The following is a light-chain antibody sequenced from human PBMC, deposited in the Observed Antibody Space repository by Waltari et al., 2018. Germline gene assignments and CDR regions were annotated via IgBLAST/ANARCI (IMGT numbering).Light chain of an antibody. J-gene: IGLJ3*02. CDR3: SAWDRSLSAWV. CDR1: SNHVGHEG. Sequence: QSGLTQPPSVSKGLRQTATLTCTADSNHVGHEGAAWVQQYQGHPPKLLSARNNNRPSGISERFSASRSGDTASLTITGLQPEDEADYYCSAWDRSLSAWVFGGGTKLTVL. CDR2: RNN. V-gene: IGLV10-54*04.